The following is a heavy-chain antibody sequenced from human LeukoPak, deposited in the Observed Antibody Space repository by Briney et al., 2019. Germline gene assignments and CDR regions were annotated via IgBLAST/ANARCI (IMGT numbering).Heavy chain of an antibody. V-gene: IGHV3-23*01. Sequence: PGGSLRLSCAASGLTFSSFAMTWVRQAPGKGLEWVSGISGSGSTTYYADSVKGRFTISRDNSKNTLYLQMNSLRVEDTAIYYCAKGGRWDYHDSSHWGQGTMVTVSS. CDR3: AKGGRWDYHDSSH. D-gene: IGHD3-22*01. CDR2: ISGSGSTT. J-gene: IGHJ3*01. CDR1: GLTFSSFA.